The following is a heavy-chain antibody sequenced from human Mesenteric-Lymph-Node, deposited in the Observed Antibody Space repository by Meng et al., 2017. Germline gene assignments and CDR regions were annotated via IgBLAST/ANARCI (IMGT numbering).Heavy chain of an antibody. CDR2: ITAYNVNT. V-gene: IGHV1-18*04. D-gene: IGHD3-22*01. CDR3: AREDHDGSCYYRRPWFDP. CDR1: GYTFTAHG. J-gene: IGHJ5*02. Sequence: QVVQSRAEAQCPRAPLEVAFKASGYTFTAHGIRWVRQAPGQGIEWMGWITAYNVNTTQAQKLQDRVTNTTDTSTSTAYMELRSLRSDDTAVHYCAREDHDGSCYYRRPWFDPWGQGTLVTVSS.